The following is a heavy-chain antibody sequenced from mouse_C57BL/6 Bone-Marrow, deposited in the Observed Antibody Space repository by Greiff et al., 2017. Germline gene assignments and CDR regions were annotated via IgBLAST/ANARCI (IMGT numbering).Heavy chain of an antibody. J-gene: IGHJ2*01. D-gene: IGHD1-1*01. Sequence: KLQESGPGLVKPSQSLSLTCSVTGYSITSGYYWNWIRQFPGNKLEWMGYISYDGSNHYNPSLKNRISITRDTSKNQFFLKLNSVTTEDTATYYCARSITTVGYFDYWGQGTTLTVSS. CDR1: GYSITSGYY. CDR3: ARSITTVGYFDY. V-gene: IGHV3-6*01. CDR2: ISYDGSN.